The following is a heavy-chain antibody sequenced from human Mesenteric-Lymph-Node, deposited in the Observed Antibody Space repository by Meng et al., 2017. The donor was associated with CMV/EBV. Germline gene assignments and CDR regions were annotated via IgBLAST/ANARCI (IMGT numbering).Heavy chain of an antibody. V-gene: IGHV3-30*02. CDR3: ARGGPHQSGFDF. D-gene: IGHD3-10*01. CDR1: GFTLSRYG. J-gene: IGHJ4*02. CDR2: IQYDESNV. Sequence: GESLKISCAASGFTLSRYGIHWVRQAPGKGLEWMTFIQYDESNVYYSDSVKGRFTISRDNSKNTLYLQMNSLRAEDTAVYYCARGGPHQSGFDFWGQGTLVTVSS.